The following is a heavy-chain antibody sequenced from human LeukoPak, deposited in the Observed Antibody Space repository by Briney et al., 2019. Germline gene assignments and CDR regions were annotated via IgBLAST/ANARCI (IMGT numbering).Heavy chain of an antibody. D-gene: IGHD3-3*01. J-gene: IGHJ6*02. Sequence: SETLSLTCTVSGGSISSYYWSWIRQPPGKGLEWIGYIYYSGSTNYNPSLKSRVTISVDTSKNQFSLKLSSVTAADTAVYYCARDRALYDFWSGYLREDYYYYYYGMDVWGQGTTVTVSS. CDR2: IYYSGST. CDR3: ARDRALYDFWSGYLREDYYYYYYGMDV. CDR1: GGSISSYY. V-gene: IGHV4-59*01.